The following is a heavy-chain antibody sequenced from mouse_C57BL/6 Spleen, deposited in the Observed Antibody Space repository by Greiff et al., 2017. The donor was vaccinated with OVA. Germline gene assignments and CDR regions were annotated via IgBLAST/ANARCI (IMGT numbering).Heavy chain of an antibody. CDR2: INPNNGGT. V-gene: IGHV1-18*01. J-gene: IGHJ3*01. Sequence: VQLQQSGPELVKPGASVKIPCKASGYTFTDYNMDWVKQSHGKSLEWLGDINPNNGGTIYNQKFKGKATLTVDKSSSTAYMELRSLKSEDTAVYDCAAYDSNYEGFAYWGQGTLVTVSA. CDR1: GYTFTDYN. D-gene: IGHD2-5*01. CDR3: AAYDSNYEGFAY.